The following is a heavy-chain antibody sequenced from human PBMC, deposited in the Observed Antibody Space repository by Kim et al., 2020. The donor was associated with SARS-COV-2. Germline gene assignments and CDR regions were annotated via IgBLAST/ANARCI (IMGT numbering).Heavy chain of an antibody. CDR2: INAGNGNA. CDR3: ARQSLDGSGRYEFFRH. J-gene: IGHJ1*01. Sequence: ASVKVSCKASGYAFDSYAMHWVRQAPGQRLEWMGWINAGNGNARYSQKFQGRVTISTDTSASTAYMELSSLRSEDTAVYYCARQSLDGSGRYEFFRHWGQGTLVTVSS. CDR1: GYAFDSYA. V-gene: IGHV1-3*01. D-gene: IGHD3-10*01.